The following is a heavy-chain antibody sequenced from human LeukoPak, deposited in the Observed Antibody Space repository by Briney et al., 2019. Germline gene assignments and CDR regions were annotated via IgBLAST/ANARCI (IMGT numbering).Heavy chain of an antibody. J-gene: IGHJ6*03. CDR1: GGSFSGYY. CDR2: INHSGST. Sequence: SETLSLTCAVYGGSFSGYYWSWIRQPPGKGLEWIGEINHSGSTNYNPSLKSRVTISVDTSKNQFSLKLRSVNAADTAMYYCARDLRGTSAMDVWGKGTTVTVSS. V-gene: IGHV4-34*01. CDR3: ARDLRGTSAMDV. D-gene: IGHD2-2*01.